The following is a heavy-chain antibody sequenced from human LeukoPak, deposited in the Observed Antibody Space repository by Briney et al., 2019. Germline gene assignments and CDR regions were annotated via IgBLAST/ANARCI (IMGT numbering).Heavy chain of an antibody. CDR1: GYTFTGYY. J-gene: IGHJ3*02. D-gene: IGHD2-15*01. CDR2: INPNSGGT. Sequence: ASVKVSCKASGYTFTGYYMHWVRQAPGQGLEWMGWINPNSGGTNYAQKFQGRVTMTRDTSISTAYMELSRLRSDDTAVYYCARDWGLRVATTLVAFDIWGQGTMVTVSS. V-gene: IGHV1-2*02. CDR3: ARDWGLRVATTLVAFDI.